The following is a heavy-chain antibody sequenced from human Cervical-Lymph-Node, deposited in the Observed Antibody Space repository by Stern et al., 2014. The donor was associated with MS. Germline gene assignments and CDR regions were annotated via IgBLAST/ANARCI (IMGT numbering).Heavy chain of an antibody. CDR1: GGSFINYA. CDR3: AQGAGSYWYVGL. D-gene: IGHD6-19*01. J-gene: IGHJ2*01. Sequence: VQLVESGAEVKKPGSSVKASCRPSGGSFINYAISWVRQAPGQGLEWMGGIIPIFGAPDYAQRFQARLTITADESTSTAYMELGSLTSDDTAIYYCAQGAGSYWYVGLWGRGTPITVSS. CDR2: IIPIFGAP. V-gene: IGHV1-69*01.